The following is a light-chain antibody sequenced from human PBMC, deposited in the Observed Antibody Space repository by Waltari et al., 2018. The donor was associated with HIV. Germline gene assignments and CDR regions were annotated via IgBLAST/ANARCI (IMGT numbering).Light chain of an antibody. Sequence: QSALTQPASVSGSPGQSITISCTGGSSDVGSYSYVSWYQQHPGKAPKLMIYEVSNRPSRVSNRFSGSKSGNTASLTISGLQPEDEADYYCNSYTNIGTWVFGGGTKVTVL. CDR1: SSDVGSYSY. V-gene: IGLV2-14*01. CDR3: NSYTNIGTWV. J-gene: IGLJ3*02. CDR2: EVS.